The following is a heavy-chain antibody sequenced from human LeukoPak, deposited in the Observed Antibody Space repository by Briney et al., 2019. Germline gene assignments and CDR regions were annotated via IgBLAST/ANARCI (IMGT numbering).Heavy chain of an antibody. CDR3: AKLPAAGGDYVYMDS. J-gene: IGHJ4*02. V-gene: IGHV3-23*01. CDR2: IARSGGYT. D-gene: IGHD3-16*01. Sequence: GGSLRLSCAASGFTFSSYAMTWVRQAPGKGLEWVSAIARSGGYTYYADSVRGRFTISRDNSKNTLYLQMSSLRAEDTAVYYCAKLPAAGGDYVYMDSWGQGTLVTVSS. CDR1: GFTFSSYA.